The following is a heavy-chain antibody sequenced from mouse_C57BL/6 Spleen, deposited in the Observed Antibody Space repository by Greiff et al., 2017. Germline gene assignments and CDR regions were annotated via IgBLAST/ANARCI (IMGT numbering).Heavy chain of an antibody. J-gene: IGHJ3*01. D-gene: IGHD2-4*01. CDR2: IYPGDGDT. CDR1: GYAFSSSW. Sequence: QVQLQQSGPELVKPGASVKISCKASGYAFSSSWMNWVKQRPGKGLEWIGRIYPGDGDTNYNGKFKGKATLTADKSSSTAYMQLSSLTSEDSAVYFCERGAEYDYPWFAYWGQGTLVTVSA. CDR3: ERGAEYDYPWFAY. V-gene: IGHV1-82*01.